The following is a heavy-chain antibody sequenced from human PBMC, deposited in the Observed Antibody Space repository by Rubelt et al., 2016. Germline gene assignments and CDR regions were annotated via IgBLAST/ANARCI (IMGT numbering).Heavy chain of an antibody. CDR2: IIPIFGTA. D-gene: IGHD4-11*01. CDR1: GYTFTSYG. V-gene: IGHV1-69*13. CDR3: ARELLNYARFDP. J-gene: IGHJ5*02. Sequence: QVQLVQSGAEVKKPGASVKVSCKASGYTFTSYGISWVRQAPGQGLEWMGGIIPIFGTANCSQKFQGRVTITADESTSTAYMELSSLRSEDTAVYYCARELLNYARFDPWGQGTLVTVSS.